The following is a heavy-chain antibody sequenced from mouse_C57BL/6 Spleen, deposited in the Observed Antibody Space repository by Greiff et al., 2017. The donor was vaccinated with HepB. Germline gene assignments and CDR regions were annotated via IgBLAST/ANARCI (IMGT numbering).Heavy chain of an antibody. CDR2: IDPNSGGT. Sequence: QVQLKQPGAELVKPGASVKLSCKASGYTFTSYWMHWVKQRPGRGLEWIGRIDPNSGGTKYNEKFKSKATLTVDKPSSTAYMQLSSLTSEDSAVYYCARGKNYGSSSSYAMDYWGQGTSVTVSS. J-gene: IGHJ4*01. CDR3: ARGKNYGSSSSYAMDY. CDR1: GYTFTSYW. D-gene: IGHD1-1*01. V-gene: IGHV1-72*01.